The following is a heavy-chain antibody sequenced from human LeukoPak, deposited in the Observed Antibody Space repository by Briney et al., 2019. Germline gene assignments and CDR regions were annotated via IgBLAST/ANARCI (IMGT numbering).Heavy chain of an antibody. Sequence: SETLSLTCTVSGYSISSGYYWGWIRQPPGKGLEWIGSIYHSGSTYYNPSLKSRVTISVDTSKNQISLQLNSVTPEDTAVYYCARARLRPDIYGEGPPNWFDPWGQGTLVTVSS. CDR3: ARARLRPDIYGEGPPNWFDP. CDR2: IYHSGST. V-gene: IGHV4-38-2*02. CDR1: GYSISSGYY. D-gene: IGHD4-17*01. J-gene: IGHJ5*02.